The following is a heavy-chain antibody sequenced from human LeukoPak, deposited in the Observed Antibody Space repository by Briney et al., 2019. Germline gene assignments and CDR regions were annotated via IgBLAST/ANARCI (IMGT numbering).Heavy chain of an antibody. CDR2: INHSGST. J-gene: IGHJ5*02. CDR1: DGSFSGXX. Sequence: LTCAVYDGSFSGXXWSWIRQPPXKXLEXIXEINHSGSTNYNPSLKSRVTISLDTSKNQFSLRLSSVTAADTAVYYCARDRPVTGANXFDPWGQGALXXVSS. CDR3: ARDRPVTGANXFDP. V-gene: IGHV4-34*01. D-gene: IGHD4-11*01.